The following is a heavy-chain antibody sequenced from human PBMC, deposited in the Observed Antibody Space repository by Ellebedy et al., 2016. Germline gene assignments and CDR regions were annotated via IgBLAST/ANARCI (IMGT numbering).Heavy chain of an antibody. CDR3: ARDVSLYSSSPSFDF. CDR1: GGSVDTYY. Sequence: SETLSLTXTVSGGSVDTYYWTWIRQSPGKGLEWIGYVFYGGSTKYNRSLRSRVTISLDTAKNQFSLRLTSVAAADTAVYFYARDVSLYSSSPSFDFWGQGMLVTVSS. CDR2: VFYGGST. V-gene: IGHV4-59*02. J-gene: IGHJ4*02. D-gene: IGHD3-22*01.